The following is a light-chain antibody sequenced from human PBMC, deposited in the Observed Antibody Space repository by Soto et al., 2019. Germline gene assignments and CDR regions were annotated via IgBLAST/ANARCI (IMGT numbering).Light chain of an antibody. CDR1: NFDVDAYKY. Sequence: QSVLTQPASVTGTPGQSITISCTTSNFDVDAYKYISWYRQHPGEAPKIIIYEVSNRPSGISNRFSGSKSGNTASLTISGLQTEDEAEYFCSTYTDKTYIFGSGTKVTVL. V-gene: IGLV2-14*01. J-gene: IGLJ1*01. CDR3: STYTDKTYI. CDR2: EVS.